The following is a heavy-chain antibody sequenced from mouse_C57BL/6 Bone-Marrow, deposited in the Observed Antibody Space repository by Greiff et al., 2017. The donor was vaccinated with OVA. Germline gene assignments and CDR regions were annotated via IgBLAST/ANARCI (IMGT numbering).Heavy chain of an antibody. J-gene: IGHJ3*01. V-gene: IGHV1-64*01. CDR3: ARSREGYDETWFAY. CDR2: IHPNSGST. CDR1: GYTFTSYW. Sequence: QVQLQQPGAELVKPGASVKLSCKASGYTFTSYWMHWVKQRPGQGLEWIGMIHPNSGSTNYNEKFKSKATLTVDKSSSTAYMQLSSLTSEDSAVYYCARSREGYDETWFAYWGQGTLVTVSA. D-gene: IGHD2-2*01.